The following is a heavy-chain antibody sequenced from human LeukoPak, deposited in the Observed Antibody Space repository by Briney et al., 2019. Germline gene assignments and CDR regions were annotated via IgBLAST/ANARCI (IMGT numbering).Heavy chain of an antibody. D-gene: IGHD4-17*01. CDR2: ISSSGSTI. V-gene: IGHV3-48*03. CDR3: ARDSPLTDYASNRAYGMDV. Sequence: GGSLRLSCAASGFSFSSYEMNWVRQAPGKGLEWVSYISSSGSTIYYADSVKGRFTISRDNAKNSLYLQMNSLRAEDTAVYCCARDSPLTDYASNRAYGMDVWGQGTTVTVSS. CDR1: GFSFSSYE. J-gene: IGHJ6*02.